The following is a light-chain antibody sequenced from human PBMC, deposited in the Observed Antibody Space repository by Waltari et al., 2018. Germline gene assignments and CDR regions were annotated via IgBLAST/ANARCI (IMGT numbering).Light chain of an antibody. CDR1: QSVGSN. CDR3: QQYNNWPPNT. J-gene: IGKJ4*01. CDR2: GAS. V-gene: IGKV3-15*01. Sequence: EIVMTQSPATLSVSPGERGTRACRASQSVGSNLAWYQQKPGQAPRLLIYGASTRATGIPARFSGSGSGTEFTLTISSLQSEDFAVYYCQQYNNWPPNTFGGGTKVEIK.